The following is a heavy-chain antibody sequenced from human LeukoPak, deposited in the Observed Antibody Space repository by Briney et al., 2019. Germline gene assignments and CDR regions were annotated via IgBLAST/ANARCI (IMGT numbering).Heavy chain of an antibody. D-gene: IGHD6-19*01. Sequence: GGSLRLSCAASGFTFSSYAMSWVRQAPGKGLEWVSAISGSGGSTYYADSVKGRFTISRDNSQNTLYLQMNSLRAEDTAVYYCALSVSSGFPYNAFDIWGQGTMVTVSS. V-gene: IGHV3-23*01. J-gene: IGHJ3*02. CDR2: ISGSGGST. CDR1: GFTFSSYA. CDR3: ALSVSSGFPYNAFDI.